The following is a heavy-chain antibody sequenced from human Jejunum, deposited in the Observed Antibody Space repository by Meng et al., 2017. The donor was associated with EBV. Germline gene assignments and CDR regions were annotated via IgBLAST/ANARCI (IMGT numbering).Heavy chain of an antibody. CDR3: ARYGSGYFPALWY. Sequence: QVRVQELGPRREKPSGTLSLTCVVSGGSISDNDWWSWVRQPPGKGLEWLGEIYHGGGTNYNPSLESRVTISVDKSKNQFSLKLSSVTAADTAVYYCARYGSGYFPALWYWGQGTLVTVSS. D-gene: IGHD3-3*01. CDR2: IYHGGGT. CDR1: GGSISDNDW. V-gene: IGHV4-4*02. J-gene: IGHJ4*02.